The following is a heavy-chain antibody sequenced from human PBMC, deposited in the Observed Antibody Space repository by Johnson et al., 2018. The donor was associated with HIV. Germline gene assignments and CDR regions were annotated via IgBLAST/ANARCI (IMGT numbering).Heavy chain of an antibody. D-gene: IGHD6-13*01. CDR2: ISYDGGNK. J-gene: IGHJ3*02. Sequence: QVQLVESGGGVVQPGRSLRLSCAASGFTFSSYAMHWVRQAPGKGLEWVAVISYDGGNKYYADSVKGRFTISRDNSKNTLYLQMNSLRAEDTAVYYCARDFKDSSSWYGAFDIWGQGTMVTVSS. CDR1: GFTFSSYA. V-gene: IGHV3-30*04. CDR3: ARDFKDSSSWYGAFDI.